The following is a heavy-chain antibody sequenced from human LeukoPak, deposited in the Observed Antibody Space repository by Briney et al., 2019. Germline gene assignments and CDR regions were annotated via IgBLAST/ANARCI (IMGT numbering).Heavy chain of an antibody. Sequence: PGRSLRLSCAASGFTFSSYWMSWVRQAPGKGLEWVANIKQDGSEKYYVDSVKGRFTISRDNSKNTLYQQMNSLRAEDTAVYYCATQSSGCPYHWGQGTLVTVSS. CDR3: ATQSSGCPYH. D-gene: IGHD6-19*01. CDR1: GFTFSSYW. CDR2: IKQDGSEK. J-gene: IGHJ5*02. V-gene: IGHV3-7*01.